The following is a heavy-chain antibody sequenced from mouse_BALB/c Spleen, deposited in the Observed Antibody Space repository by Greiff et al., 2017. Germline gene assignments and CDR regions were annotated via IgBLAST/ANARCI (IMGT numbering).Heavy chain of an antibody. CDR3: ARQGLREYYAMDY. Sequence: VKLQESGPDLVAPSQSLSITCTVSGFSLTSYGVHWVRQPPGKGLEWLVVIWSDGSTTYNSALKSRLGISKDNSKSQVFLKMNSLQTDDTAMYYCARQGLREYYAMDYWGQGTSVTVSS. V-gene: IGHV2-6-2*01. D-gene: IGHD2-12*01. CDR1: GFSLTSYG. J-gene: IGHJ4*01. CDR2: IWSDGST.